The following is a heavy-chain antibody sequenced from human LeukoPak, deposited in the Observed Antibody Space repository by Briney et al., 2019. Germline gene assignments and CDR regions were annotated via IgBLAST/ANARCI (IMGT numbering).Heavy chain of an antibody. Sequence: SETLSLTCTVSGGSISSYYWSWIRQPAGKGLEWIGRIYTSGSTNYNPSLKSRVTMSVDTSKTQFSLKLSSVTAAERAVFYGGGLNNYESNGYYYLDYWGQVTLVTVSS. CDR3: GGLNNYESNGYYYLDY. CDR2: IYTSGST. V-gene: IGHV4-4*07. J-gene: IGHJ4*02. CDR1: GGSISSYY. D-gene: IGHD3-22*01.